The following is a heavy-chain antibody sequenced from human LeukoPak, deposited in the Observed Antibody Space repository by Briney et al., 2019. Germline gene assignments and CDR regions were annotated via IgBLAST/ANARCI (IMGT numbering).Heavy chain of an antibody. J-gene: IGHJ4*02. V-gene: IGHV5-51*01. CDR3: AISPLYGSGSYSLDY. Sequence: GESLKISCKGSGYSFTSYWIGWVRQMPGKGLEWMGIIYPGDSDTRYSPSFQGQVTISADKSISTAYLQWSSLKASDTAMYYCAISPLYGSGSYSLDYWGQGTLVTVSS. CDR1: GYSFTSYW. CDR2: IYPGDSDT. D-gene: IGHD3-10*01.